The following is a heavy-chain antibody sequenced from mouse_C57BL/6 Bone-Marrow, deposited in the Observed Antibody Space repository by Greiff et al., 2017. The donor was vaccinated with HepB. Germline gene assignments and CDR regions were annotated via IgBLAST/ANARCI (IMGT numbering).Heavy chain of an antibody. J-gene: IGHJ2*01. CDR2: IYPRSGNT. CDR1: GYTFTSYG. D-gene: IGHD1-1*01. Sequence: QVQLKESGAELARPGASVKLSCKASGYTFTSYGISWVKQRTGQGLEWIGEIYPRSGNTYYNEKFKGKATLTADKSSSTAYMELRSLTSEDSAVYFCARGINYGSTIFDYWGQGTTLTVSS. CDR3: ARGINYGSTIFDY. V-gene: IGHV1-81*01.